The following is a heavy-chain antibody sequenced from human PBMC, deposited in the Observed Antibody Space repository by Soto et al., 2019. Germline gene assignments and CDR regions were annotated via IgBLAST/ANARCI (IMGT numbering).Heavy chain of an antibody. J-gene: IGHJ6*02. CDR1: GFTFSSYA. D-gene: IGHD2-15*01. V-gene: IGHV3-30-3*01. CDR3: ARDTAAQADGWYYYYGMDV. CDR2: ISYDGSNK. Sequence: PGGSLRLSCAASGFTFSSYAMHWVRQAPGKGLEWVAVISYDGSNKYYADSVKGRFTISRDNSKNTLYLQMNSLRAEDTAVYYCARDTAAQADGWYYYYGMDVWGQGTTVTVS.